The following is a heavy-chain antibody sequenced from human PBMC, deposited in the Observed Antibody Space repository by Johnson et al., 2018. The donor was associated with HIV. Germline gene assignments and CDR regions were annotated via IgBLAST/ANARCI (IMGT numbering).Heavy chain of an antibody. V-gene: IGHV3-53*04. CDR1: GFTVGSNY. D-gene: IGHD2-8*01. CDR3: TTARTYF. J-gene: IGHJ3*01. CDR2: IYSGGST. Sequence: VQLVESGGGLVKPGGSLRLSCAASGFTVGSNYMSWVRQAPGKGLEWVSVIYSGGSTYYADSVKGRFTISRDNSKNTLYLQMNSLRAEDTAVYYCTTARTYFWGQGTMVTVSS.